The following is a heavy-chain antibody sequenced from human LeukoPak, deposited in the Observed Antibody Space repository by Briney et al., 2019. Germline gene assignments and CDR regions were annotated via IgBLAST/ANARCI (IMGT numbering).Heavy chain of an antibody. J-gene: IGHJ4*02. V-gene: IGHV3-9*01. CDR2: ITWNSGRI. Sequence: PGGSLRLSCAASGFTFSSYSMNWVRQAPGKGLEWVSGITWNSGRIGYADSVKGRFTISRDNARNSLYLQMNSLRAEDTALYYCAKDRNGWLGDPYFDYWGQGTLVTVSS. D-gene: IGHD6-19*01. CDR3: AKDRNGWLGDPYFDY. CDR1: GFTFSSYS.